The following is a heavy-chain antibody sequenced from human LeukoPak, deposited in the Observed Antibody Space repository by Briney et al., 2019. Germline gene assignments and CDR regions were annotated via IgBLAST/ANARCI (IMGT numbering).Heavy chain of an antibody. J-gene: IGHJ6*03. CDR3: ARGPRYYDFWSGYNAGYYYYYYMDV. V-gene: IGHV1-8*01. CDR2: INPNSGNP. CDR1: LYTLTSYD. D-gene: IGHD3-3*01. Sequence: SVKVSCKASLYTLTSYDTKWVRQTPGQGLERMGWINPNSGNPGYPQKFKGGATMTRKTPISTAYMELTSLRSEDTAVYYCARGPRYYDFWSGYNAGYYYYYYMDVWGKGTTVTVSS.